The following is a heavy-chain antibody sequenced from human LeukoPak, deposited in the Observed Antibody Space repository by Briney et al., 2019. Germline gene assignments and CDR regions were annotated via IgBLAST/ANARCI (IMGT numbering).Heavy chain of an antibody. J-gene: IGHJ4*02. Sequence: PSGTLSLTCAVSGGSISSSNWWSWVRQPPGKGLEWIGEIYHSGSTNYNPSLKSRVTISVDTSKNQFSLKLSSVTAADTAVYYCARVTGGIWYYDYWGQGTLVTVSS. D-gene: IGHD3-10*01. V-gene: IGHV4-4*02. CDR1: GGSISSSNW. CDR3: ARVTGGIWYYDY. CDR2: IYHSGST.